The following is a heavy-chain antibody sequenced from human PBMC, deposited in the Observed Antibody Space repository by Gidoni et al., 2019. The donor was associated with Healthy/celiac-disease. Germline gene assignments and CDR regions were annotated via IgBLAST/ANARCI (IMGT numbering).Heavy chain of an antibody. CDR3: AREGGDYVGFDY. D-gene: IGHD4-17*01. CDR1: GFPFSIYW. V-gene: IGHV3-7*05. Sequence: EVQLVESGGGLVQPGASLRLSCAASGFPFSIYWISGVRQAPGKGLECVANIKQDGSGKYDVDSVKGRFTISRDNAKNSLYLQMNSLRAEDTAVYDCAREGGDYVGFDYWGQGTLVTVSS. CDR2: IKQDGSGK. J-gene: IGHJ4*02.